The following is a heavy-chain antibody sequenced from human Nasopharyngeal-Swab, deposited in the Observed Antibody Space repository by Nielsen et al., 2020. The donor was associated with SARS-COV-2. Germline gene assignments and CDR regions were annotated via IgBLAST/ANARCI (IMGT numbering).Heavy chain of an antibody. Sequence: GGSLRLSCAASGFTFSSYGMHWVHQAPGKGLEWVAVISYDGSNKYYADSVKGRFTISRDNSKNTLYLQMNSLRAEDTAVYYCAKLPGSSTQLADYWGQGTLVTVSS. D-gene: IGHD6-13*01. CDR3: AKLPGSSTQLADY. J-gene: IGHJ4*02. CDR2: ISYDGSNK. V-gene: IGHV3-30*18. CDR1: GFTFSSYG.